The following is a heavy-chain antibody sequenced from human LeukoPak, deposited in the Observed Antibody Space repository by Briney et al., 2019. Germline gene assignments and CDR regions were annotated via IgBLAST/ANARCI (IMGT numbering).Heavy chain of an antibody. J-gene: IGHJ1*01. Sequence: PGGSLRLSCEVSGFTFSDYWMSWVRQAPGKGLEWVANIKQDGSEKYYVDSVKGRFTISRDNAKNSLYLQMNSLRVEDTAVYYCARGGESGWYLVCFQNWGQGSLVTVSS. CDR2: IKQDGSEK. V-gene: IGHV3-7*01. CDR3: ARGGESGWYLVCFQN. CDR1: GFTFSDYW. D-gene: IGHD6-19*01.